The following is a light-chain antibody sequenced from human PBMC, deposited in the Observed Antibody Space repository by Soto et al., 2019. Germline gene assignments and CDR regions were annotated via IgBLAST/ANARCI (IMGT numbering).Light chain of an antibody. CDR3: QQYNNWPWT. CDR2: GAS. J-gene: IGKJ1*01. V-gene: IGKV3-15*01. Sequence: EIVMTQSPATLSVSPGERATLSCRASQSVSSNLAWYQQKPGQAPRLLIYGASTRATGSPARFSGSGSGTEFTLTISSLQSEDFAVYYCQQYNNWPWTFGQGTKVDTK. CDR1: QSVSSN.